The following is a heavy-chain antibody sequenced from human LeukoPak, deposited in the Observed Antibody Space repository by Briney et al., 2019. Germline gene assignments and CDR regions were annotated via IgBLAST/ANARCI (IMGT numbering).Heavy chain of an antibody. CDR1: GYSFTSYW. V-gene: IGHV5-51*01. CDR2: IYPGDSDT. Sequence: GESLKISCKGSGYSFTSYWIGWVRQMPGKGLEWMGIIYPGDSDTRYSPSFQGQVTISADKSISTAYLQWSSLKASDTAMYYCARAGYSSSWPNYYYCYMDVWGKGTTVTVSS. J-gene: IGHJ6*03. CDR3: ARAGYSSSWPNYYYCYMDV. D-gene: IGHD6-13*01.